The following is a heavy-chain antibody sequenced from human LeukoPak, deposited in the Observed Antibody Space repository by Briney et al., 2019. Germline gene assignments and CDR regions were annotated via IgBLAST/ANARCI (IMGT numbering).Heavy chain of an antibody. CDR2: IYPGDSVT. CDR3: ARRDDSSGYYHY. D-gene: IGHD3-22*01. J-gene: IGHJ4*02. CDR1: GYSFTSYW. Sequence: GESLKISCKGSGYSFTSYWIGWVRQMPGKGLEWMGIIYPGDSVTRYRQSFQGQVTISADKSITTAYLQWSSLKASDTAIYYCARRDDSSGYYHYWGQGTLVTVSS. V-gene: IGHV5-51*01.